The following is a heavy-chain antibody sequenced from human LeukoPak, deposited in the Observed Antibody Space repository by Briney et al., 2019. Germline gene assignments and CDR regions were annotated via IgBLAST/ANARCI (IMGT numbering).Heavy chain of an antibody. CDR1: GFMFSGYS. J-gene: IGHJ5*02. D-gene: IGHD2-15*01. V-gene: IGHV3-21*04. CDR2: IGSNSSSI. Sequence: GGSLRLSCAASGFMFSGYSMNWVRQAPGKGLEWVSSIGSNSSSIYYADSVKGRFTISRDTSNNMLFLQMNSLRAGDTAVYYCAKGGSAGGPNWFDPWGQGTLVTVSS. CDR3: AKGGSAGGPNWFDP.